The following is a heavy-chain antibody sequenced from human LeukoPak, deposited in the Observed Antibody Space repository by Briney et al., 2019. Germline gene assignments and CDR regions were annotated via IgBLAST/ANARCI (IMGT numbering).Heavy chain of an antibody. D-gene: IGHD2-2*01. CDR2: IFWNEGK. CDR3: AHSYPRCSTSTCCSYFDD. CDR1: GFSLTTNGVA. J-gene: IGHJ4*02. V-gene: IGHV2-5*01. Sequence: NGSGPTLVRPTQTLTLTCTFSGFSLTTNGVAVGWIRQPPGKALEWLALIFWNEGKRYSPSLQSRLTITKDTSKNQVVLTMTNLDPVDTATYYCAHSYPRCSTSTCCSYFDDWGQGTLVTVSS.